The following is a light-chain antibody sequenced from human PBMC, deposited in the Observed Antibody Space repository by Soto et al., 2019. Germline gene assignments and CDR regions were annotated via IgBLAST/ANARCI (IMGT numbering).Light chain of an antibody. CDR2: GAS. CDR3: QQYNNWPPQT. CDR1: QSVSSN. J-gene: IGKJ2*01. V-gene: IGKV3-15*01. Sequence: EIVMTQSPATLSVSPGERATLSCRASQSVSSNLAWYQQKPGQAPRLLIYGASTRATGIPARFSGSGSGTEFTLTISSLQSEDFAVYSCQQYNNWPPQTFGQGTKLEIK.